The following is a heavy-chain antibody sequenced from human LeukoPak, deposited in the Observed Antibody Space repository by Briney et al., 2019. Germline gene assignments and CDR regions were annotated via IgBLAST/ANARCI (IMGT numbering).Heavy chain of an antibody. CDR1: GYTFTGYY. D-gene: IGHD3-22*01. CDR3: ARGIGYYYDSSGYYPAEYFQH. J-gene: IGHJ1*01. Sequence: ASVKVSCKASGYTFTGYYMHWVRQAPGQGLEWMGRINPSGGSTSYAQKFQGRVTMTRDTSTSTVYMELSSLRSEDTAVYYCARGIGYYYDSSGYYPAEYFQHWGQGTLVTVSS. CDR2: INPSGGST. V-gene: IGHV1-46*01.